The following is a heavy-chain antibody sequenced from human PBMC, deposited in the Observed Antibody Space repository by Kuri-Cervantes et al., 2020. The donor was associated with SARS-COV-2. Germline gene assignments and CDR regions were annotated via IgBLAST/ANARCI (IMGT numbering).Heavy chain of an antibody. D-gene: IGHD4-11*01. J-gene: IGHJ6*02. CDR3: AKAISNYPSYYYYGMDV. V-gene: IGHV3-74*01. CDR2: INSDGSST. Sequence: GGSLRLSCAASGFTFSSYAMSWVRQAPGKGLVWVSRINSDGSSTSYADSVKGRFTISRDNAKNTLYLQMNSLRAEDTAVYYCAKAISNYPSYYYYGMDVWGQGTTVTVSS. CDR1: GFTFSSYA.